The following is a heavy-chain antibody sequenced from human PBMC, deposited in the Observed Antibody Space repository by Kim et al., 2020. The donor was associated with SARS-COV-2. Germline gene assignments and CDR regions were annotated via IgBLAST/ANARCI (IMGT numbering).Heavy chain of an antibody. CDR3: AKGYRSGWYVGGIGY. CDR1: GFTFSSYG. Sequence: GGSLRLSCAASGFTFSSYGMHWVRQAPGKGLEWEAIIWYDGSNKYYADSVKGRFTISRDNSKNTVYLQMHSQGAEDTAVYYCAKGYRSGWYVGGIGYWGQGTLVTVSS. J-gene: IGHJ4*02. CDR2: IWYDGSNK. D-gene: IGHD6-19*01. V-gene: IGHV3-33*06.